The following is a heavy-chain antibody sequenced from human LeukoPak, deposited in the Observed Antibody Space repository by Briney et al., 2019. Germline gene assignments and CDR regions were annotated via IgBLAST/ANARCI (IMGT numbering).Heavy chain of an antibody. CDR3: ARRGVVIRVILVGFHKEAFYFDS. V-gene: IGHV3-23*01. D-gene: IGHD3-22*01. Sequence: PGGSLRLSCAVSGITLSNYGMSWVRQAPGKGLEWVAGISDSGGSTNYADSVKGRFTISRDTPKNSLYLQMNRLRAQDTAVYFCARRGVVIRVILVGFHKEAFYFDSWGQGALVTVPS. CDR2: ISDSGGST. CDR1: GITLSNYG. J-gene: IGHJ4*02.